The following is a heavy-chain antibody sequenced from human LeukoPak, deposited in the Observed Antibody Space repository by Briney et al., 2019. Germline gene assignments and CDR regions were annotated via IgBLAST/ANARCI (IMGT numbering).Heavy chain of an antibody. CDR2: IFSNDEK. J-gene: IGHJ4*02. CDR3: TRVVRYTSSWYPNYYFDY. Sequence: SGPVLVKPTETLTLTCTLSGFSLSNTTMGGSWIRQPPGKALEWLAQIFSNDEKSYSTSLKSRLTISKDTSKSQVVLTMTNMDPVDTGTYHCTRVVRYTSSWYPNYYFDYWGQGTLVTVSS. V-gene: IGHV2-26*01. D-gene: IGHD6-13*01. CDR1: GFSLSNTTMG.